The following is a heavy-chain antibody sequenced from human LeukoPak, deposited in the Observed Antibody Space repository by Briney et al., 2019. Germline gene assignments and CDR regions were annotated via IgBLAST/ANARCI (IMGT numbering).Heavy chain of an antibody. D-gene: IGHD5-12*01. Sequence: GGSLRLSCAASGFTVSSYAMTWVRQAPGKGLEWVSGITGSGGTTYYADSVKGRFTISRDSSRNTLYLQMNSLRVEDTAVYYCAKEVVAAIPPYWGQGTLVTVSS. CDR1: GFTVSSYA. CDR3: AKEVVAAIPPY. V-gene: IGHV3-23*01. CDR2: ITGSGGTT. J-gene: IGHJ4*02.